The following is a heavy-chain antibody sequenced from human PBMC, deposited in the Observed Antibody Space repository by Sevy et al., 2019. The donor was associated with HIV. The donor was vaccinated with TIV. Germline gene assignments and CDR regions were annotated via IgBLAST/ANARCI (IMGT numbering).Heavy chain of an antibody. J-gene: IGHJ4*02. D-gene: IGHD1-26*01. CDR2: IGAYNRDT. CDR1: AFAFASFA. V-gene: IGHV1-18*01. CDR3: AMGRIPNSRSYYFDN. Sequence: ASVKVSCKASAFAFASFAIHWVRHAPGQGLEWMGGIGAYNRDTNYAQKFRGRVTMTTDRSTKTVYMELRSLTSDDTAVYYCAMGRIPNSRSYYFDNWARGSLVTVSS.